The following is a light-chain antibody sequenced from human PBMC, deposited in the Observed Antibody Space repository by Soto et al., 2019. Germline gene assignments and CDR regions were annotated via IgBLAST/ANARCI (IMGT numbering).Light chain of an antibody. Sequence: EIVLTQSPGTLSLSPGERATLSCRASQSVSSSYLAWYQQKPGQAPRLLIYGASSRATGIPDRFSGSGSGTDFTLTISRLEAEDFAVYYCQQYGSSPPKTFGQGTKVEI. J-gene: IGKJ1*01. CDR1: QSVSSSY. V-gene: IGKV3-20*01. CDR2: GAS. CDR3: QQYGSSPPKT.